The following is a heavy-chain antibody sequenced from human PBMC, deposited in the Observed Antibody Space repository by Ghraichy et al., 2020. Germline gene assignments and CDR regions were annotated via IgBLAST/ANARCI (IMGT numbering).Heavy chain of an antibody. CDR2: ISSSGTYV. J-gene: IGHJ3*02. CDR3: ARGGSGSYPRDGAFDN. Sequence: GALRLSCAASGFTFSSYTMTLVRQAPGKGLEWVSSISSSGTYVYYGDSVKGRFTISRDNAKQSLFLQMNTLRAEDTAVYYCARGGSGSYPRDGAFDNWGQGTMVTVSS. D-gene: IGHD3-10*01. V-gene: IGHV3-21*01. CDR1: GFTFSSYT.